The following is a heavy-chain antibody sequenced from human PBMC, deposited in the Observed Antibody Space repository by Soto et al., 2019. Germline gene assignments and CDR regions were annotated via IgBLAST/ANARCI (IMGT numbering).Heavy chain of an antibody. CDR1: GYTFTSYA. CDR3: ARRIVVVTALDY. V-gene: IGHV1-3*05. D-gene: IGHD2-21*02. Sequence: QVQLVQSGAEEKKHGASVKVSCKASGYTFTSYAMHWVRQAPGQRLEWMGWLNAGNGNTKYSQKFQGRDTTTRDTSAGTAYIERSSLRSEDTAVYYGARRIVVVTALDYWCQGTLVTFSS. J-gene: IGHJ4*02. CDR2: LNAGNGNT.